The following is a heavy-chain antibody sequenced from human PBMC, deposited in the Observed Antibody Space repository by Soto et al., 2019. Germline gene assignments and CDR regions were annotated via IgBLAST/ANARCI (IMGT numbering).Heavy chain of an antibody. J-gene: IGHJ2*01. V-gene: IGHV4-39*01. CDR3: ARALEGDGSAWYFEL. Sequence: PSETLSLTCTVSGGSISSSSYYWGWIRQPPGKGLEWIGTIYYSGSTYYNPSLKSRVTISVDTSKNQFSLKLSSVTAADTAVYYCARALEGDGSAWYFELWGRGTLVTFSS. D-gene: IGHD3-16*01. CDR1: GGSISSSSYY. CDR2: IYYSGST.